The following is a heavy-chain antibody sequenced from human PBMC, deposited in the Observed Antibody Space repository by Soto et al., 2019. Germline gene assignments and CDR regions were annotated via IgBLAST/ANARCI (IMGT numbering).Heavy chain of an antibody. CDR1: GGCLSSCD. CDR3: ARGWWEREGYVMDV. D-gene: IGHD1-26*01. CDR2: IYYSGSA. Sequence: WENLALTCTVQGGCLSSCDWSGVLQTPGKGLPYIGYIYYSGSANYNPSLKSRVTISDDTSTNQIFLTLTSVTAADTAVYYCARGWWEREGYVMDVWGQGTTVTVS. J-gene: IGHJ6*02. V-gene: IGHV4-59*08.